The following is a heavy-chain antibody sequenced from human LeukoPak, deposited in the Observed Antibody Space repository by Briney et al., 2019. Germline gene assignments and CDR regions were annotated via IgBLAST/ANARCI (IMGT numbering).Heavy chain of an antibody. Sequence: KSGGSLRLSCAASGFTFSNAWMSWVRQAPGKGLEWVGRIKRKTDGSTTDYAANVKVRFTISRDDSKNTLYLQMNSLKTEDTAVYYCTTTWLTIYDKYWGQGTMVTVSS. CDR2: IKRKTDGSTT. J-gene: IGHJ3*01. CDR3: TTTWLTIYDKY. CDR1: GFTFSNAW. V-gene: IGHV3-15*01. D-gene: IGHD3-22*01.